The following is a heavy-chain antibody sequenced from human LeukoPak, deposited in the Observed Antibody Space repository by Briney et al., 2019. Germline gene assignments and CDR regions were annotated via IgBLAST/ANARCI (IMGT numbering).Heavy chain of an antibody. Sequence: PGGSLRLSCTASGIAFNQYSMHWVRQAPGKGLEWVAFILSDGSTKYYDDSVKGRFSISRDNSNKTLYLQMNSLSAEDTGMYYCATPPYGTDTYGSWFESWGQGTLVTVSS. V-gene: IGHV3-30*02. CDR1: GIAFNQYS. CDR3: ATPPYGTDTYGSWFES. CDR2: ILSDGSTK. D-gene: IGHD3-10*01. J-gene: IGHJ5*01.